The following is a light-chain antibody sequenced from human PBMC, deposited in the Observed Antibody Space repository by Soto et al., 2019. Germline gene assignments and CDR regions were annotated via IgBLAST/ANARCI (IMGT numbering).Light chain of an antibody. CDR1: QSVSGN. J-gene: IGKJ1*01. V-gene: IGKV3-15*01. Sequence: EIVMTQSPGTLTVSPGERATLSCRASQSVSGNLAWYQQKPGQAPRLLIYGPSTRATGIPARFSGSGSGTEFTLTISSLQSEDFAVYYCQQYNNWPRTFGQGTKVEVK. CDR2: GPS. CDR3: QQYNNWPRT.